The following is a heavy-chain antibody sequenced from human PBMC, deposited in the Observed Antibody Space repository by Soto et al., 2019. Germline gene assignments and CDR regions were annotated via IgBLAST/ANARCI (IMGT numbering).Heavy chain of an antibody. D-gene: IGHD3-3*01. CDR2: ITRDGYNK. CDR1: GFIFKNYA. CDR3: AKDASSGITSFDL. V-gene: IGHV3-30*04. J-gene: IGHJ2*01. Sequence: GVSLRLSCAVSGFIFKNYALNWVRQAPGKGLEWVASITRDGYNKYYADSVKGRFTISRDNSKNTLYLQMNSLRAEDTALYYCAKDASSGITSFDLWGRGTLVTVSS.